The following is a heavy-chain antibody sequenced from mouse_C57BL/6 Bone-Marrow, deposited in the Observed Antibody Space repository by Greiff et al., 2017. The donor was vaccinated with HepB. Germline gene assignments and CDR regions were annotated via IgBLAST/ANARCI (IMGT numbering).Heavy chain of an antibody. J-gene: IGHJ2*01. CDR2: IDPENGDT. D-gene: IGHD2-4*01. CDR1: GFNINDYY. Sequence: VLLQQSGAELVRPGASVKLSCPASGFNINDYYMPWVQQSPEQSLEWIGWIDPENGDTEYASKFKGKVTITTDNASNTVYLQISSLTSEDTAVYYCTTWLSTMNFDYWGQGNTLTVSS. V-gene: IGHV14-4*01. CDR3: TTWLSTMNFDY.